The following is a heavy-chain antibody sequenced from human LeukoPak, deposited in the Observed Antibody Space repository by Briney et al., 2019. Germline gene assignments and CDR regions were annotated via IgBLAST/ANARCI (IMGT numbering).Heavy chain of an antibody. CDR1: GGTFSSYA. J-gene: IGHJ3*02. D-gene: IGHD2-2*01. CDR2: INPNSGGT. V-gene: IGHV1-2*02. CDR3: ARVTVGDCGRTSCPYSIGVAFDI. Sequence: ASVKVSCKASGGTFSSYAISWVRQAPGQGLEWMGWINPNSGGTNYAQKFQGRVTMTRDTSISTAYVELSRVRSDDTAVYYCARVTVGDCGRTSCPYSIGVAFDIWGQGTMVTVSS.